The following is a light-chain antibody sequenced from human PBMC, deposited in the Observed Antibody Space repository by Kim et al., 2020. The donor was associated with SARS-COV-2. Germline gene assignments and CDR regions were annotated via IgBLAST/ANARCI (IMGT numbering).Light chain of an antibody. CDR3: QQYGGSPLT. J-gene: IGKJ4*01. V-gene: IGKV3-20*01. Sequence: LSPGERATLSCRAIQSVSSSYLAWYQQKPGQAPRLLIYGASSRATGIPDRFSGSGSGTDFTLTISRLEPEDFAVYYCQQYGGSPLTFGGGTKLEI. CDR2: GAS. CDR1: QSVSSSY.